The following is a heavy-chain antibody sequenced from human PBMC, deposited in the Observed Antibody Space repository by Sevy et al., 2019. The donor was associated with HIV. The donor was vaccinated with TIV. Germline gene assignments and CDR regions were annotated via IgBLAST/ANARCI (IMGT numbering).Heavy chain of an antibody. CDR2: IDPNSGGT. D-gene: IGHD3-3*01. CDR3: ARERSVTIIPHLGY. J-gene: IGHJ4*02. V-gene: IGHV1-2*02. CDR1: GYTFTGYY. Sequence: ASVKVSCKASGYTFTGYYMHWVRQAPGQGLEWMGWIDPNSGGTNYAQKFQGRDTMTRDTSISTAYMELSRLRSDDTAVYYCARERSVTIIPHLGYWGQGTLVTISS.